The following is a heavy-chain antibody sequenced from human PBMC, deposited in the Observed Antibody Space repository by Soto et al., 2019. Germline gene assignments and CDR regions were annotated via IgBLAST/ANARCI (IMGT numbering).Heavy chain of an antibody. CDR2: ISWNSGSL. Sequence: GGSLRRSCAASGFRFDYYAMHWVRQVPGKGLEWVSGISWNSGSLGYGDSVKGRFTISRDNAKNSLYLQMNGLRPEDTAFYYCVKDNGGYYDSSGNFEYWGQGTLVTVSS. CDR3: VKDNGGYYDSSGNFEY. D-gene: IGHD3-22*01. J-gene: IGHJ4*02. V-gene: IGHV3-9*01. CDR1: GFRFDYYA.